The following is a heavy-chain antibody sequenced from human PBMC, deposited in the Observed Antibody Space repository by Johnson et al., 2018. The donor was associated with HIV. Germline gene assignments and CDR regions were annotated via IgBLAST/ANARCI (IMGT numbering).Heavy chain of an antibody. CDR2: ISSDGSNK. Sequence: VQLVESGGGVVQPGRSLRLSCAASKFTFNNYAIHWVRQAPGKGLEWVAVISSDGSNKYYADSVKGRFTISRDNSKNTLYLQMNSLRSDDTAVYYCARPRIEVLPAGAFDMWGPGTMVTVSS. CDR1: KFTFNNYA. J-gene: IGHJ3*02. V-gene: IGHV3-30*04. CDR3: ARPRIEVLPAGAFDM. D-gene: IGHD2-2*01.